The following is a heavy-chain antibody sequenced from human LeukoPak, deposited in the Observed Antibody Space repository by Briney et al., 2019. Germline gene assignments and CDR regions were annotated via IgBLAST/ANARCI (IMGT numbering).Heavy chain of an antibody. CDR1: GFTFSSYW. CDR3: ARDTEYSSSSPFDP. CDR2: IKQDGSEK. Sequence: PGGSLRLSCAASGFTFSSYWMSWVRQAPGKGLEWVANIKQDGSEKYYVDSVKGRFTISRDNAKNSLYLQMNSLRAEDTAVYYCARDTEYSSSSPFDPWGQGTLVTVSS. D-gene: IGHD6-13*01. J-gene: IGHJ5*02. V-gene: IGHV3-7*01.